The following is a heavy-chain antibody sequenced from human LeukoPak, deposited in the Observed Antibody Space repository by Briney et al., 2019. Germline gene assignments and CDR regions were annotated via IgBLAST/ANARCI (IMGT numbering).Heavy chain of an antibody. J-gene: IGHJ3*02. Sequence: GGSLRLSCAGSGFSFSSYSLNWVRQAPGKGLEWVSAISGSGGSTYYADSVKGRFTISRDNSKNTLYLQMNSLRAEDTAVYYCAKDRYRYCSSTSCYMVAFDIWGQGTMVTVSS. CDR3: AKDRYRYCSSTSCYMVAFDI. V-gene: IGHV3-23*01. CDR1: GFSFSSYS. CDR2: ISGSGGST. D-gene: IGHD2-2*02.